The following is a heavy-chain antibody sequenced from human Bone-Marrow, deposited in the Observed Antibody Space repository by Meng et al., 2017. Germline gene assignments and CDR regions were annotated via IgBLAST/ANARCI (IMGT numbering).Heavy chain of an antibody. Sequence: GSLRLSCAASGFTFSSYWMSWVRQAPGKGLEWIGSIYYSGSTYYNPSLKSRVTISVDTSKNPFSLKLSSVTAADTAVYYCASTYGATYYYDSSGYYRGNWFDPWGQGTLVTVSS. CDR3: ASTYGATYYYDSSGYYRGNWFDP. CDR2: IYYSGST. J-gene: IGHJ5*02. V-gene: IGHV4-39*07. CDR1: GFTFSSYW. D-gene: IGHD3-22*01.